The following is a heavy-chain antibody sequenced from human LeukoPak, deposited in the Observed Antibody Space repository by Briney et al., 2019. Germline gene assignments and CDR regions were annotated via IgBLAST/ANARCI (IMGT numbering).Heavy chain of an antibody. V-gene: IGHV3-21*01. D-gene: IGHD2-2*02. CDR3: ARGPIPDY. J-gene: IGHJ4*02. CDR2: ISTSSSYI. Sequence: PGGSLRLSCAASGFTFSSYSMNWVRQAPGKGLEWVSFISTSSSYIHNADSVKGRFTISRDNAENSLYLQMNSLRAEDTAVYYCARGPIPDYWGQGTLVTVSS. CDR1: GFTFSSYS.